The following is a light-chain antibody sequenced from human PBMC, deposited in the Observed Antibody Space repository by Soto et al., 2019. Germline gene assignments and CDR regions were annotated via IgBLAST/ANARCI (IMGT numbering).Light chain of an antibody. CDR2: EVV. CDR1: ENDIGVYDF. CDR3: TSYTSSSTL. V-gene: IGLV2-8*01. Sequence: QCALTQPPSASGSPGQSVTISCTGTENDIGVYDFVSWYQHHPGKAPRLIIYEVVQRPSGVPDRFSGSKSGNTASLTVSGLQAADEADYYCTSYTSSSTLFGTGTKVTVL. J-gene: IGLJ1*01.